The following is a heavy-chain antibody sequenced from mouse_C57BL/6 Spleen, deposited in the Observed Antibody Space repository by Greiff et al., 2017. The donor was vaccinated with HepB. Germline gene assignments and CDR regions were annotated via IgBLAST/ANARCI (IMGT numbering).Heavy chain of an antibody. D-gene: IGHD2-1*01. V-gene: IGHV1-80*01. Sequence: VQLQQSGAELVKPGASVKISCKASGYAFSSYWMNWVKQRPGKGLEWIGQIYPGDGDTNYNGKFKGKATLTADKSSSTAYMQLSSLTSEDSAVYFCARGGNYNWYFDVWGTGTTVTVSS. CDR2: IYPGDGDT. CDR1: GYAFSSYW. CDR3: ARGGNYNWYFDV. J-gene: IGHJ1*03.